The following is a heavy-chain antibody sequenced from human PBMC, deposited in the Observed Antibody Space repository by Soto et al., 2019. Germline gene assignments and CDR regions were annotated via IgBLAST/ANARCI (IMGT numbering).Heavy chain of an antibody. J-gene: IGHJ5*02. CDR1: GFSLSTSGVG. Sequence: QITLKESGPTLVKPTQTLTLTCTFSGFSLSTSGVGVGWIHQPPGKALEWLALIYWDDDKRYSPSLKSRLTITKDTSKNQVVLTMTNMDPVDTATYYCAHRLARPYYYGSGSYSGNWFDPWGQGTLVTVSS. CDR3: AHRLARPYYYGSGSYSGNWFDP. D-gene: IGHD3-10*01. V-gene: IGHV2-5*02. CDR2: IYWDDDK.